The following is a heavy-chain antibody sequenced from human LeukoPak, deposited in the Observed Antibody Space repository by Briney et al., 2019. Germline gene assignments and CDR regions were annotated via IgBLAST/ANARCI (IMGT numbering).Heavy chain of an antibody. CDR1: GFTVSSNY. D-gene: IGHD3-16*01. CDR2: IYSGGST. Sequence: GGSRRLSCAASGFTVSSNYMSWVRQAPGKGLEWVSVIYSGGSTYYADSVKGRFTVSRDNSKNTLYLQMNSLGAEDTAVYYCARGGARDAFDIWGQGTMVTVSS. CDR3: ARGGARDAFDI. V-gene: IGHV3-66*01. J-gene: IGHJ3*02.